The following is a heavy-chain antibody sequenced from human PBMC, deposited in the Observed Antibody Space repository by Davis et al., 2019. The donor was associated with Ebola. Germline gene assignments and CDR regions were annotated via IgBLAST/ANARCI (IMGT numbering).Heavy chain of an antibody. Sequence: GESLKISCAASGFTFSSYWMSWVRQAPGKGLEWVSGISGSGGTTYYAASVKGRFTISRDNSKKTLNLQINSLRAEDTAVYYCVKDPLWFGEDGRDVWGQGTTVTVSS. CDR3: VKDPLWFGEDGRDV. J-gene: IGHJ6*02. V-gene: IGHV3-23*01. D-gene: IGHD3-10*01. CDR2: ISGSGGTT. CDR1: GFTFSSYW.